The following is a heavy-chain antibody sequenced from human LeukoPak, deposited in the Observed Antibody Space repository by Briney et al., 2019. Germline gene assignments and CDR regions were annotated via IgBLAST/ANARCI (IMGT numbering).Heavy chain of an antibody. CDR1: GGSFSGYY. Sequence: SESLSLTCAVYGGSFSGYYWSWIRQPPGKGLEWIGEINHSGSTNYNPSLKSRVTISVDTSKNQFSLKLSSVTATDTAVYYCASATWSWFDPWGQGTLVTVSS. D-gene: IGHD3-3*01. CDR3: ASATWSWFDP. V-gene: IGHV4-34*01. J-gene: IGHJ5*02. CDR2: INHSGST.